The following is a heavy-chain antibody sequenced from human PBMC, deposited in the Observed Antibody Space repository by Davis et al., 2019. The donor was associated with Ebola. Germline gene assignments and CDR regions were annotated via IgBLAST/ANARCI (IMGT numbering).Heavy chain of an antibody. D-gene: IGHD6-19*01. J-gene: IGHJ4*02. CDR3: ARASFGYNSGWYADY. CDR1: LFTLTHSA. Sequence: SVPVSRQPSLFTLTHSAIHWLRQAPGLRREWMGWVHGGYGNTKYSQSFQGRVTITTDTSASTVYLDLTSLRSDDTAVFYCARASFGYNSGWYADYWGPGSLVTVSS. V-gene: IGHV1-3*01. CDR2: VHGGYGNT.